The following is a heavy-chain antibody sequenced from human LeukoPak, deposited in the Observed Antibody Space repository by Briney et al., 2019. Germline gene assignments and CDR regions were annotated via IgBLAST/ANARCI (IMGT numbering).Heavy chain of an antibody. D-gene: IGHD3-10*01. V-gene: IGHV4-59*01. CDR1: GGSIGSYY. CDR2: IYYSGST. CDR3: ARVPHYGSGSDAFDI. J-gene: IGHJ3*02. Sequence: SETLSLTCTVSGGSIGSYYWSWIRQPPGKGLEWIGYIYYSGSTNYNPSLKSRVTISVDTSKNQFSLKLSSVTAADTAVYYCARVPHYGSGSDAFDIWGQGTMVTVSS.